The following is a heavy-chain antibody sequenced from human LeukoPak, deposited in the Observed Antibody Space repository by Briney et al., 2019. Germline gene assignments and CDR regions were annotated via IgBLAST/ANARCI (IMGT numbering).Heavy chain of an antibody. J-gene: IGHJ4*02. CDR1: GFTFGSYW. CDR2: INQDASVK. Sequence: GGSLRLSCAAPGFTFGSYWMTWVRQTPVKGLEWVANINQDASVKQYLDSVKGRFTISRDNAKNSLYLQMNNLRAEDTAVYFCARETVSSATHSDGFDSWGQGTLVTVSS. V-gene: IGHV3-7*01. CDR3: ARETVSSATHSDGFDS. D-gene: IGHD5-18*01.